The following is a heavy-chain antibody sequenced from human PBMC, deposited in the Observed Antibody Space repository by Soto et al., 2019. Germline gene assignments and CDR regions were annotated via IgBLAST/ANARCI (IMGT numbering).Heavy chain of an antibody. CDR3: ASDVNCDTATCFWRERFDS. D-gene: IGHD2-2*01. CDR2: VSRSGGST. J-gene: IGHJ5*01. CDR1: GFTFSNFA. Sequence: EVQLLESGGGLVQPGGSLRLSCAASGFTFSNFAMSWVRQAPGKGLEWVSAVSRSGGSTNYADSVKGRFAISRDNSKNTLYLQMDNLKGEDTAIYFCASDVNCDTATCFWRERFDSWGQGNLVTVPS. V-gene: IGHV3-23*01.